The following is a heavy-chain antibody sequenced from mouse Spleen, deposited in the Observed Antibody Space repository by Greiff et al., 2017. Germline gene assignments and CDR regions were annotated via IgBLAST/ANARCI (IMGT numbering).Heavy chain of an antibody. CDR1: GFSLTSYG. Sequence: VKLMESGPGLVQPSQSLSITCTVSGFSLTSYGVHWVRQSPGKGLEWLGVIWSGGSTDYNAAFISRLSISKDNSKSQVFFKMNSLQADDTAIYYCARNDGYYDDYAMDYWGQGTSVTVSS. D-gene: IGHD2-3*01. CDR2: IWSGGST. V-gene: IGHV2-2*01. J-gene: IGHJ4*01. CDR3: ARNDGYYDDYAMDY.